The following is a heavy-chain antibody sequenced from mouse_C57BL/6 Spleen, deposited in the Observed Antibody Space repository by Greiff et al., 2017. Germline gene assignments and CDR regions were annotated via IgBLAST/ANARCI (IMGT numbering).Heavy chain of an antibody. CDR1: GYTFTSYW. CDR2: IYPGSGST. CDR3: ARCAGEAY. V-gene: IGHV1-55*01. Sequence: QVQLQQSGAELVKPGASVKMSCKASGYTFTSYWINWVKQRPGQGLEWIGDIYPGSGSTNYNEKFKSKATLTVDKSSSTASMQLSSLTSEDSAVYYWARCAGEAYWGQGTLVTVSA. J-gene: IGHJ3*01.